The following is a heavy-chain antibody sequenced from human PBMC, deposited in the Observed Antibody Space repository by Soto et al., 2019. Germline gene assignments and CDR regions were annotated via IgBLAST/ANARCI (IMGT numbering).Heavy chain of an antibody. Sequence: QVPLVQSGAEVKKPGASVKVSRKASGYTFSDYGITWVRQAPGQGLEWMGWISISSGNTHFEESLQGRVTMTSDKTSTAYMELWRLRSDDSAMYYCARSYNYGSYWYFDLWGRGTLVTVSS. CDR3: ARSYNYGSYWYFDL. CDR1: GYTFSDYG. CDR2: ISISSGNT. D-gene: IGHD3-10*01. V-gene: IGHV1-18*04. J-gene: IGHJ2*01.